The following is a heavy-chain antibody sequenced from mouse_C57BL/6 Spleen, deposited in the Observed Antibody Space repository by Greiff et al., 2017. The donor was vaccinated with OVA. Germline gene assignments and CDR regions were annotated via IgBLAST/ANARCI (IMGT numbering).Heavy chain of an antibody. CDR1: GYTFTSYW. D-gene: IGHD3-2*02. V-gene: IGHV1-55*01. J-gene: IGHJ4*01. Sequence: QVQLQQPGAELVKPGASVKMSCKASGYTFTSYWITWVKQRPGQGLEWIGDIYPGSGSTNYNEKFKSKATLTVDTSSSTAYMQLSSLTSEDSAVYYCARGRGTAQATGAMDYWGQGTSVTVSS. CDR2: IYPGSGST. CDR3: ARGRGTAQATGAMDY.